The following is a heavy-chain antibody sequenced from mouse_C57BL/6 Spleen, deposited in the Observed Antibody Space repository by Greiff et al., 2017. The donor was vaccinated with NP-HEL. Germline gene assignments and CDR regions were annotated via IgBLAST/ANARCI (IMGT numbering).Heavy chain of an antibody. J-gene: IGHJ4*01. D-gene: IGHD2-4*01. V-gene: IGHV1-18*01. Sequence: VQLQQSGPELVKPGASVKIPCKASGYTFTDYNMDWVKQSHGKSLEWIGDINPNNGGTIYNQKFKGKATLTVDKSSSTAYMELRSLTSEDTAVSYCARGGDYDRRNIFYHWCQGPSDTVPS. CDR2: INPNNGGT. CDR1: GYTFTDYN. CDR3: ARGGDYDRRNIFYH.